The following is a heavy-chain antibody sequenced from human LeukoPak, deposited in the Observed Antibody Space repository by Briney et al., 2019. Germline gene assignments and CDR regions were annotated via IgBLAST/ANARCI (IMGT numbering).Heavy chain of an antibody. J-gene: IGHJ4*02. V-gene: IGHV3-23*01. CDR3: ARNWGLDY. D-gene: IGHD7-27*01. CDR2: ISPNGDHT. Sequence: GVSVTLSCAASGFTFNIHAMTWAPQAPGRGVEWVSVISPNGDHTFYAASVKGRFTIYRDNSKNMVFLQMDSLGAEDMAVYYCARNWGLDYWGQGTLVTVSS. CDR1: GFTFNIHA.